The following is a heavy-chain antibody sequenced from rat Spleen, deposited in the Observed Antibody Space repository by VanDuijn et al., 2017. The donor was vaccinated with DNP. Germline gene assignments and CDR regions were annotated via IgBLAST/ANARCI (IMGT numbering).Heavy chain of an antibody. J-gene: IGHJ2*01. V-gene: IGHV5-25*01. CDR3: ASSNYFDY. CDR2: MSTGGGNI. CDR1: GFIFSNHY. Sequence: EVQLVESGGGLVQPGGSVKLSCAASGFIFSNHYLAWVRQAPTKGLEWVASMSTGGGNIYYRDSVKGRFTISRDNAKSTLYLQMDSLRSEDTATYYCASSNYFDYWGQGVMVTVSS. D-gene: IGHD1-2*01.